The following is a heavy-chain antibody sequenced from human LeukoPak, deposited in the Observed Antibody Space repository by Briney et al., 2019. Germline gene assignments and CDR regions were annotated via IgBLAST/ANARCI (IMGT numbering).Heavy chain of an antibody. D-gene: IGHD6-6*01. Sequence: EASLRLSCAASGFTFSSYSMNWVRQAPGKGLEWVSSISSSSSYIYYADSVKGRFTISRDNAKNSLYLQMNSLRAEDTAVYYCARVENSSPYYYYYYMDVWGKGTTVTVSS. CDR2: ISSSSSYI. CDR1: GFTFSSYS. V-gene: IGHV3-21*01. CDR3: ARVENSSPYYYYYYMDV. J-gene: IGHJ6*03.